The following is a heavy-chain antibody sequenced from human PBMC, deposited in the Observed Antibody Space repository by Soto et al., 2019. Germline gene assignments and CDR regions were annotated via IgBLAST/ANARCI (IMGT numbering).Heavy chain of an antibody. J-gene: IGHJ6*03. CDR3: SRQASDFWSGKPQYYMDV. Sequence: EVQLVESGGGLVQPGGSLKLSCAASGFTFSGSAMHWVRQASGKGLEWVGRIRSKPNNYATAYGASVKGRFTISRDDSKNTVYRQMNSLNTEDTAVYYCSRQASDFWSGKPQYYMDVWGKGTTVTVSS. V-gene: IGHV3-73*01. D-gene: IGHD3-3*01. CDR2: IRSKPNNYAT. CDR1: GFTFSGSA.